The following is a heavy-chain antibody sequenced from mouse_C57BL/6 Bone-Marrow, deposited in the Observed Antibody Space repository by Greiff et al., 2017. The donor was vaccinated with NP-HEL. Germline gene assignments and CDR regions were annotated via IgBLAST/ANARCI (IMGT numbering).Heavy chain of an antibody. Sequence: QVQLQQPGAELVRPGTSVKLSCKASGYTFTSYWMHWVKQRPGQGLEWIGVIDPSDSYTNYNQKFKGKATLTVDTSSSTAYMQLSSLTSEDSAVYDCARGYYYGNLRYAMDYWGQGTSVTVSS. CDR1: GYTFTSYW. D-gene: IGHD2-1*01. CDR3: ARGYYYGNLRYAMDY. J-gene: IGHJ4*01. CDR2: IDPSDSYT. V-gene: IGHV1-59*01.